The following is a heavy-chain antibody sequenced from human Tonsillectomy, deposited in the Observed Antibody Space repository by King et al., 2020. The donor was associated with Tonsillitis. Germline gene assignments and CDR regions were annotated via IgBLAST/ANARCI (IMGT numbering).Heavy chain of an antibody. V-gene: IGHV3-64*01. CDR3: VRQLLHGDMGDH. CDR2: IKSDGGRT. Sequence: VQLVESGGTLGQPGGSLRLSCSASGFTFNNCPMHWVRQAPGKGLDYVASIKSDGGRTYYANSVRDRFTISSDNSKNMVYLQMDSLRPEDMAVYYCVRQLLHGDMGDHWGQGTLVTVSS. J-gene: IGHJ4*02. CDR1: GFTFNNCP. D-gene: IGHD7-27*01.